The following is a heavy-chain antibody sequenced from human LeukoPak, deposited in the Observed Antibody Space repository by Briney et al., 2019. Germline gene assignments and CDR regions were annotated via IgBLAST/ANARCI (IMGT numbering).Heavy chain of an antibody. CDR3: ARDLEAANTYYFDY. CDR2: ISRNSTYI. D-gene: IGHD6-13*01. J-gene: IGHJ4*02. Sequence: AGGSLRLSCAASGFTFSSYIMNWVRQAPGKGLEWVASISRNSTYIHYADSVKGRFTISRDNARNSLFLQMNSLRDEDTAVYYCARDLEAANTYYFDYWGQGTMVTVSS. V-gene: IGHV3-21*01. CDR1: GFTFSSYI.